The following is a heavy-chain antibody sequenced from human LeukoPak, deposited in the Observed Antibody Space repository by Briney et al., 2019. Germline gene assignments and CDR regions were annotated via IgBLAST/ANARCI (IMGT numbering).Heavy chain of an antibody. CDR3: ARGHYYYYGMDV. Sequence: PGGSLRLSCAASGFTFSSYGMHWVRQAPGKGLGWVAVIWYDGSNKYYADSVKGRFTISRDNSKNTLYLQMNSLRAEDTAVYYCARGHYYYYGMDVWGQGTTVTVSS. CDR2: IWYDGSNK. V-gene: IGHV3-33*01. CDR1: GFTFSSYG. J-gene: IGHJ6*02.